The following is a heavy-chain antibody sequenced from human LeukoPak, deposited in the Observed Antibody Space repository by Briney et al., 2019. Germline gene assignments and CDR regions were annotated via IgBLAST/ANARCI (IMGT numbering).Heavy chain of an antibody. CDR1: GFTFSSYW. Sequence: GGSLRLSCAASGFTFSSYWMHWVRQAPGKGLEWVAVISYDGSNKYYADSVKGRFTISRDNSKNTLYLQMNSLRAEDTAVYYCANDPEGGSYLKFDYWGQGTLVTVSS. V-gene: IGHV3-30*18. CDR2: ISYDGSNK. D-gene: IGHD1-26*01. CDR3: ANDPEGGSYLKFDY. J-gene: IGHJ4*02.